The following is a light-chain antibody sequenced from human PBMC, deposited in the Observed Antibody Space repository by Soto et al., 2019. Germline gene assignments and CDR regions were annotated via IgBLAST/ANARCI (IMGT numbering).Light chain of an antibody. Sequence: QSALTQPASVSGSPGQSITISCTGTSSDVGDYNYVSWYQQHPGKAPKLMIYEVSNRPSGVSNRFSGSKSGNTASLTISGLQAEDEADYYCSSYTSSNTGVFGVGTKLTVL. V-gene: IGLV2-14*01. J-gene: IGLJ3*02. CDR3: SSYTSSNTGV. CDR1: SSDVGDYNY. CDR2: EVS.